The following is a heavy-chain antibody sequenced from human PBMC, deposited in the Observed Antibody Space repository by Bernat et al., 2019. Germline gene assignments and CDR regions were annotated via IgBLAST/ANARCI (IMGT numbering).Heavy chain of an antibody. CDR1: GGSISSYY. V-gene: IGHV4-59*01. D-gene: IGHD4-23*01. CDR2: IYYSGIP. Sequence: QVQLQESGPGLVKPSETLSLTCTVSGGSISSYYWSWIRQPPGKGLEWIGYIYYSGIPNYNPSLKTRVTISVDTSKNQFSLKLSSVTAAYTAVYYCARETNSGDFDIWGQGTMVTVPS. J-gene: IGHJ3*02. CDR3: ARETNSGDFDI.